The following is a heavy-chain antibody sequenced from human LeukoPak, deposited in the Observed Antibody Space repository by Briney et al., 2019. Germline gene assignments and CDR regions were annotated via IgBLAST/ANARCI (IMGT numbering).Heavy chain of an antibody. CDR3: ARDRGVGATTYFDY. D-gene: IGHD1-26*01. V-gene: IGHV1-18*01. J-gene: IGHJ4*02. Sequence: EASVKVSCKASGYTFTSYGISWVRQAPGQGLEWMGWISAYNGNTNYAQKLQGRVTMTTDTSTSTAYMELRSLRSDDTAVYYCARDRGVGATTYFDYWGQGTLVTVSS. CDR2: ISAYNGNT. CDR1: GYTFTSYG.